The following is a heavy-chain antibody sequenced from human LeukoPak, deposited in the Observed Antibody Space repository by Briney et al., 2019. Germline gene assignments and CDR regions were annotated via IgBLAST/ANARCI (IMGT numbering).Heavy chain of an antibody. CDR1: GYSISSGYY. CDR2: IYHSGST. J-gene: IGHJ5*02. Sequence: SATLSLTCTVSGYSISSGYYWGWIRQPPGKGLEWIGSIYHSGSTYYNPSLKSRFTISVDMSKNQFSLKLSSVTAADTALYYCTKDSLPWGQGTLVTVSS. V-gene: IGHV4-38-2*02. CDR3: TKDSLP.